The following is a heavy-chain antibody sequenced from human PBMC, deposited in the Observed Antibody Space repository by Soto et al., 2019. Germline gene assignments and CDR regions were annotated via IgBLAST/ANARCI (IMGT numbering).Heavy chain of an antibody. CDR2: VYWDDDK. CDR1: GFSLIDSGVA. V-gene: IGHV2-5*02. Sequence: QITLKESGPTLVKPTQTLTLTCSTSGFSLIDSGVAVGWIRQPPGKALDWLALVYWDDDKRYSPSLRTRLTITRDTSKNQVVLTMTNIDPVDTATYYCVHTYADHAGYYFDFWGQGTLATVSS. J-gene: IGHJ4*02. CDR3: VHTYADHAGYYFDF.